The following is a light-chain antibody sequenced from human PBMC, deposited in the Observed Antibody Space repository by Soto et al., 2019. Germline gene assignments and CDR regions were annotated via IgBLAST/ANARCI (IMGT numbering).Light chain of an antibody. Sequence: DIQLTQSPASVSASVGDRVTITCQASQDVAYYLTWYQQKPGEAPKVLIYDASNLASGVTFRFSGSGSGTDFTFTISSLQSEDLAIYYCQQYHSLPITFGRGTRLEFK. CDR3: QQYHSLPIT. V-gene: IGKV1-33*01. CDR2: DAS. CDR1: QDVAYY. J-gene: IGKJ5*01.